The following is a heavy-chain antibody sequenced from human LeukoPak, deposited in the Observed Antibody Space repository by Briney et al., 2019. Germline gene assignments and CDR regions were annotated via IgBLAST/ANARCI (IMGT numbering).Heavy chain of an antibody. CDR2: ISSSSSTI. J-gene: IGHJ4*02. V-gene: IGHV3-48*01. CDR3: ARDLPLAYGSRVDC. Sequence: GGSLRLSCAASGFTVSSNYMSWVRQAPGKGLEWVSYISSSSSTIYYADSVKGRFTISRDNAKNSLYLQMNSLRAEDTAVYYCARDLPLAYGSRVDCWGQGTLVTVSS. CDR1: GFTVSSNY. D-gene: IGHD6-13*01.